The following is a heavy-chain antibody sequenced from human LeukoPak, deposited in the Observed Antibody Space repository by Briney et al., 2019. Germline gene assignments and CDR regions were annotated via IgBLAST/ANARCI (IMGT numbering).Heavy chain of an antibody. Sequence: PSETLSLTCAVYGGSFSGYYWSWIRQPPGKGLEWIGEINHSGSTNYNPSLKSRVTISVDTSKNQFSLKLSSVTAADTAVYYCARGLGNYYSIWGQGTMVTVSS. J-gene: IGHJ3*02. CDR3: ARGLGNYYSI. D-gene: IGHD2-21*01. V-gene: IGHV4-34*01. CDR2: INHSGST. CDR1: GGSFSGYY.